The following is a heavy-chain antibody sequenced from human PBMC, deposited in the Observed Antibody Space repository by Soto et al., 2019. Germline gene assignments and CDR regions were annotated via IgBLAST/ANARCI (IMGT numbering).Heavy chain of an antibody. CDR1: GFTFSSYS. D-gene: IGHD2-15*01. Sequence: PGVPLRLSCAASGFTFSSYSMNWVSPAPGKGLEWVSSISSSGSYIYYADSVKGRFTISRDNAKNSLYLQMNSLRAEDTAVYYCARDFPHCSGGSCLTDAVYWGQGTLVTVSS. V-gene: IGHV3-21*01. J-gene: IGHJ4*02. CDR2: ISSSGSYI. CDR3: ARDFPHCSGGSCLTDAVY.